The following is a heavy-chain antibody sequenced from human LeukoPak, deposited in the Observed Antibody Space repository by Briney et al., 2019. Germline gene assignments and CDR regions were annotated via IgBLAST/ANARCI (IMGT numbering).Heavy chain of an antibody. Sequence: PLETLSLTCTVSGGSVSTTDRYWGWVRQPPGKGLEWIGSIYYSGITYHNPSLKSRVTISVDASKNQFSLRLSSVTAADTAVYYCARHQEAMVRGVLYYMDVWGKGTTVTISS. CDR3: ARHQEAMVRGVLYYMDV. J-gene: IGHJ6*03. CDR2: IYYSGIT. D-gene: IGHD3-10*01. V-gene: IGHV4-39*01. CDR1: GGSVSTTDRY.